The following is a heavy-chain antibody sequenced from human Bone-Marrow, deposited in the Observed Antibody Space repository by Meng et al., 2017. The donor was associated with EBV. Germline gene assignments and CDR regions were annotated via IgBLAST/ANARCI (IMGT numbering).Heavy chain of an antibody. J-gene: IGHJ4*02. CDR2: IYYSGST. CDR3: ARRRLQFGYFDY. D-gene: IGHD5-24*01. CDR1: GASFSCSSYY. V-gene: IGHV4-61*01. Sequence: QVPLPDSGPDREPPSENLPVNGTGSGASFSCSSYYWSWSRQPPGHGLEWIGYIYYSGSTNYNPSLKSRDTISADTSKNQFSLKLSSVTAADTAVYYCARRRLQFGYFDYWGQGTLVTVSS.